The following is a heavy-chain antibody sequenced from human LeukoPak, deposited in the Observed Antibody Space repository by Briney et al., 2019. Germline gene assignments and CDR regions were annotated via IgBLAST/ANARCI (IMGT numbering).Heavy chain of an antibody. CDR1: GYTFTSYD. Sequence: ASVKVSCKASGYTFTSYDINWVRQATGQGLEWMGYTNPDSGNTGYAQKFQGRVTITTTTSISTAYMELSSLRPEDTAVYYCAREGLDYWGQGTLVTVSS. V-gene: IGHV1-8*03. CDR2: TNPDSGNT. CDR3: AREGLDY. J-gene: IGHJ4*02.